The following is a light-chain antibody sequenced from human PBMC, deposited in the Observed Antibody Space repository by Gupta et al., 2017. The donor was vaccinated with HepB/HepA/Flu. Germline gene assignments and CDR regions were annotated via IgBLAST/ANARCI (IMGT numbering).Light chain of an antibody. CDR2: GNS. Sequence: QSVLTQPPSVSGAPGQRVTISCTGSSSNIGAGYDVHWYQQLPGTAPKLLIYGNSNRPSGVPDRFSGSKSGTSASLAITGLQAEDEADYYCQSYDSSLGVVFGGWTKLTVL. V-gene: IGLV1-40*01. J-gene: IGLJ2*01. CDR3: QSYDSSLGVV. CDR1: SSNIGAGYD.